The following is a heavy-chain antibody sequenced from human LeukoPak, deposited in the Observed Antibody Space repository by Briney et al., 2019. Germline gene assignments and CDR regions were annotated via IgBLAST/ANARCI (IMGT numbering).Heavy chain of an antibody. Sequence: GGSLRLSCAASGLTFRNYAMTWVRQAPGKGLEWVSSITGGGIGTSYADSVKGRFTVYRDNSKNTLYLQMNSLSAGDTAVYYCAKHPNGIEAGAFDTWGQGTSVTVSS. CDR3: AKHPNGIEAGAFDT. D-gene: IGHD1-14*01. V-gene: IGHV3-23*01. J-gene: IGHJ3*02. CDR1: GLTFRNYA. CDR2: ITGGGIGT.